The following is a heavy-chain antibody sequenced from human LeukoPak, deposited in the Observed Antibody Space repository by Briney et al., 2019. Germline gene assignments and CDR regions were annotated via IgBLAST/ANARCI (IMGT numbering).Heavy chain of an antibody. CDR2: TSSTGSKI. CDR1: GFTFSSYE. CDR3: ARDLQRGYSYGYEAH. J-gene: IGHJ4*02. D-gene: IGHD5-18*01. Sequence: GGSLRLSCETSGFTFSSYEMNWVRQAPGKGLEWVSYTSSTGSKIYYADSVKGRFTITRDNAKSSLYLQMTSLRAEDTAVYYCARDLQRGYSYGYEAHWGQGTLVTVSS. V-gene: IGHV3-48*03.